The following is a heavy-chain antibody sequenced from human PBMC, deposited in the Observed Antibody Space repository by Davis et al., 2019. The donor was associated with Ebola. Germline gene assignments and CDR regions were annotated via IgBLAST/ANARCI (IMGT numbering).Heavy chain of an antibody. V-gene: IGHV3-21*01. CDR3: AGGKDSTGWYGDDAFDF. D-gene: IGHD6-19*01. CDR2: ISGSSFYT. CDR1: GFTFSSYW. Sequence: GESLKISCAASGFTFSSYWMHWVRQAPGKGLEWVSSISGSSFYTYYSNSVKGRFSISRDNAKNSLYLQMNSLRPEDTAVYYCAGGKDSTGWYGDDAFDFWGPGTMVTVSS. J-gene: IGHJ3*01.